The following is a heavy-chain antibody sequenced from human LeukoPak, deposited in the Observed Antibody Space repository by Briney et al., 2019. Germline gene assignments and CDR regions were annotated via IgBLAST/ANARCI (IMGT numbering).Heavy chain of an antibody. D-gene: IGHD3-16*02. CDR3: ARDPRIGFDP. Sequence: ASVKVSCKASGYTFTSYYMHWVRQAPGQGLEWMGIINPSGGSTSYAQKFQARVTMTRDMSTSTVYMELSSLRSEDTAVYYCARDPRIGFDPWGQGTLVTVSS. V-gene: IGHV1-46*01. J-gene: IGHJ5*02. CDR1: GYTFTSYY. CDR2: INPSGGST.